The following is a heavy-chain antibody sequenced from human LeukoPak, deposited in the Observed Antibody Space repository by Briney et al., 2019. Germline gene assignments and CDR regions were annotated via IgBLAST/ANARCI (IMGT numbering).Heavy chain of an antibody. CDR1: GFTVSSNY. D-gene: IGHD2-21*02. CDR2: IYSGGTT. Sequence: PGGSLRLSRAASGFTVSSNYMSWVRQAPGKGLEWVSVIYSGGTTYYADSVKGRFTISRDNSKNTLYLQMNSLRAEDTAVYFCARGAYCGGDCYPPRGMDVWGQGTTVTVSS. CDR3: ARGAYCGGDCYPPRGMDV. J-gene: IGHJ6*02. V-gene: IGHV3-66*01.